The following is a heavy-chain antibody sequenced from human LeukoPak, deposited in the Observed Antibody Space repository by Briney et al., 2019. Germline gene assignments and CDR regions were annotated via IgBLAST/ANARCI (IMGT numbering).Heavy chain of an antibody. Sequence: ASVKVSCKASGYTFTGYYMHWVRQAPGQGLEWMGWINPNSGGTNYAQKFQGRVTMTRDTSISTAYMELSRLRSDDTAVYYCAKTYYYDSSGYSRDAFDIWGQGTMVTVSS. CDR3: AKTYYYDSSGYSRDAFDI. D-gene: IGHD3-22*01. J-gene: IGHJ3*02. CDR1: GYTFTGYY. CDR2: INPNSGGT. V-gene: IGHV1-2*02.